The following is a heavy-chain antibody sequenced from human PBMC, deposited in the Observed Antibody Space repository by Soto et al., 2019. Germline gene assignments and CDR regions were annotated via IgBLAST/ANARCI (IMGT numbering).Heavy chain of an antibody. CDR1: GGSISRGDYY. D-gene: IGHD3-10*01. V-gene: IGHV4-30-4*01. CDR2: IYYSGST. J-gene: IGHJ4*02. Sequence: ASETLSLTCTVSGGSISRGDYYWSWIRQPPGKGLEWIGYIYYSGSTYYNPSLKSRVTISVDTSKNQFSLKLSSVTAADTAVYYCARDKSGSYYLGGSSNWGQGTLVTVSS. CDR3: ARDKSGSYYLGGSSN.